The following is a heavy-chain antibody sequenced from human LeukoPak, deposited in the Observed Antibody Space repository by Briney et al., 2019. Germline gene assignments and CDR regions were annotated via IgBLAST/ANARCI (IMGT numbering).Heavy chain of an antibody. D-gene: IGHD3-3*01. V-gene: IGHV3-30*02. CDR2: IEYDGSNK. CDR3: ARAIAVFGVAPFDY. CDR1: GFTFSTND. Sequence: GGSLRLSCAASGFTFSTNDMDWVRQAPGKGLEWVAFIEYDGSNKYYADSVKGRFTISRDNSKNTLYLQMNSLRVEDTAVYYCARAIAVFGVAPFDYWGQGTLVTVSS. J-gene: IGHJ4*02.